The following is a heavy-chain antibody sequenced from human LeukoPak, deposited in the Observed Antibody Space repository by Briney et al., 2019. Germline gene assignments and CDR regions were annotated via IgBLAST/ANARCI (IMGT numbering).Heavy chain of an antibody. CDR1: GFTFSRFW. CDR2: INSDGSTT. D-gene: IGHD3-22*01. J-gene: IGHJ5*02. V-gene: IGHV3-74*01. Sequence: GGSLRLSCAASGFTFSRFWMHWVRHAPGKGLMWVSRINSDGSTTTYADSVKGRFTISRDNAKDTLYLEMSSLRAEDTAVYYCARGTMIQGDNWFDPWGQGTLVTVSS. CDR3: ARGTMIQGDNWFDP.